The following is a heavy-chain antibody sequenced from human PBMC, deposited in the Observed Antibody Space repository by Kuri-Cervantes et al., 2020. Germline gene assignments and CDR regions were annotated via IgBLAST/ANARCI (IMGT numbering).Heavy chain of an antibody. CDR3: ASFGVAAAGTLAFDI. CDR2: IYYSGGT. J-gene: IGHJ3*02. V-gene: IGHV4-39*01. Sequence: SETLSLTCTVSGGSISSSSYYWGWIRQPPGKGLEWIGSIYYSGGTYYNPSLKSRVTISVDTSKNQFSLKLSSVTAADTAVYYCASFGVAAAGTLAFDIWGQGTMVTVSS. D-gene: IGHD6-13*01. CDR1: GGSISSSSYY.